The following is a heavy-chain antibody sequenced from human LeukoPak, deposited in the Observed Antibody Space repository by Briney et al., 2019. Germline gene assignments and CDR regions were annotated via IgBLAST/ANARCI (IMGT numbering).Heavy chain of an antibody. D-gene: IGHD3-22*01. CDR2: INPTDSDT. J-gene: IGHJ3*02. CDR3: ARRGFYYDAGGDYDDRGFDI. Sequence: GESLRISCKGSGYSFTRYWIAWVRQMPGEGLEWMGIINPTDSDTRYSPSFQGQVTISADKSISTAYLQWSSLKASDTAIYYCARRGFYYDAGGDYDDRGFDIWGQGTMVTVSS. CDR1: GYSFTRYW. V-gene: IGHV5-51*01.